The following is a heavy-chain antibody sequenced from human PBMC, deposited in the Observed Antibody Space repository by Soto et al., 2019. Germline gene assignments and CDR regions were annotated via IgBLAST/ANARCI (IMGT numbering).Heavy chain of an antibody. V-gene: IGHV5-51*01. CDR2: IYPGDSDT. J-gene: IGHJ4*02. D-gene: IGHD3-22*01. Sequence: LGESLKISCSGSGYSFSNYWIAWVRQMPGKGLEWMGIIYPGDSDTRYRPSFQGQVTIPADKSISTAYLQWNSLKASDTAMYFCARGDSSDYHMAAPADYWGQGTLVTVSS. CDR1: GYSFSNYW. CDR3: ARGDSSDYHMAAPADY.